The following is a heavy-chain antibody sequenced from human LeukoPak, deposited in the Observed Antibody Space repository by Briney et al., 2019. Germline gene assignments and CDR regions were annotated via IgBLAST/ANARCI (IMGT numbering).Heavy chain of an antibody. CDR1: GYSISSGYY. CDR2: IYHSGST. Sequence: SETLSLTCTVSGYSISSGYYWGWIRQPPGKGLEWIGSIYHSGSTYYNPSLKSRVTISVDTSKNQFSLKLSSVTAADTAVYYCARGPGKARDYYYYYMDVWGKGTTVTISS. CDR3: ARGPGKARDYYYYYMDV. J-gene: IGHJ6*03. V-gene: IGHV4-38-2*02.